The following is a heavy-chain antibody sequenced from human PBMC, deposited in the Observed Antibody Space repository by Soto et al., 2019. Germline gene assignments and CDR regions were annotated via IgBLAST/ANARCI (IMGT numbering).Heavy chain of an antibody. Sequence: SETLSLTCTVSGGSISSYYWSWIRQPPGKGLEWIGYIYYSGSTNYNPSLKSRVTISVDTSKNQFSLKLSSVAAADTAVYYCARVPVLLWFGELGGDAFDIWGQGTTVPVSS. J-gene: IGHJ3*02. CDR2: IYYSGST. CDR3: ARVPVLLWFGELGGDAFDI. D-gene: IGHD3-10*01. V-gene: IGHV4-59*01. CDR1: GGSISSYY.